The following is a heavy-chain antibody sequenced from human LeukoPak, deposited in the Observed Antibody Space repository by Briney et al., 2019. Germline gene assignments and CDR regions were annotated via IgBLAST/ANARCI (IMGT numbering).Heavy chain of an antibody. J-gene: IGHJ4*02. CDR1: GGSISSGSYY. Sequence: SETLSLTCTVSGGSISSGSYYWSWIRQPAGKGLEWIGRIYTGGSTNYNPSLKSRVTISVDTSKNQFSLKLSSVTAADTAVYYCASLYTYGDYAYWSQGTLVTVSS. D-gene: IGHD4-17*01. CDR3: ASLYTYGDYAY. CDR2: IYTGGST. V-gene: IGHV4-61*02.